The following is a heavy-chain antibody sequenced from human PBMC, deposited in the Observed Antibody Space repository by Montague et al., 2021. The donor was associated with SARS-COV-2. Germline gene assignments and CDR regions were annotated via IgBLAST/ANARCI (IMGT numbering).Heavy chain of an antibody. V-gene: IGHV3-30*04. J-gene: IGHJ4*02. D-gene: IGHD3-9*01. Sequence: SLRLSCAASKFSFSSYALHWVRQAPGKGLEWLAVISYVGSNQYYAESVKGRFTISRDNSKNTLYLQMSSLRAEDTAVYYCARPSYYVILTGNGALEYWGQGTLVTVSS. CDR2: ISYVGSNQ. CDR1: KFSFSSYA. CDR3: ARPSYYVILTGNGALEY.